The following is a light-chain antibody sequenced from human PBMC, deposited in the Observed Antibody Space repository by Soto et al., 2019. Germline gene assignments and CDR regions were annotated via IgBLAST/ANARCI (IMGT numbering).Light chain of an antibody. CDR3: QQYNNWPRT. Sequence: ERVMTQSPATLSVSPGKWATLSCRASQRVSSNLAWYQQKCGQTPRLLIYGASTRATGFPARFSGSGSGTEVTLTISSLPSEDFAVYYCQQYNNWPRTFGQGNKLEI. CDR2: GAS. V-gene: IGKV3-15*01. CDR1: QRVSSN. J-gene: IGKJ2*01.